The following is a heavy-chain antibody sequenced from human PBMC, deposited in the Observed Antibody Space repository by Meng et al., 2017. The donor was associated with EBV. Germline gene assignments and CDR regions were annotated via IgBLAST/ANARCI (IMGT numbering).Heavy chain of an antibody. D-gene: IGHD3-10*01. CDR3: ASESGRGYTPDY. CDR1: GGPFRYYA. Sequence: VRLRPSAAEVKRPGSSVQVSCKTSGGPFRYYAISWVRKAPGQGLEWLGGFLPRLGAQNYAQKFHGRVKITADESTSTHYMDLSSLRSEDTAIYYCASESGRGYTPDYWGQGTLVTVSS. CDR2: FLPRLGAQ. V-gene: IGHV1-69*01. J-gene: IGHJ4*02.